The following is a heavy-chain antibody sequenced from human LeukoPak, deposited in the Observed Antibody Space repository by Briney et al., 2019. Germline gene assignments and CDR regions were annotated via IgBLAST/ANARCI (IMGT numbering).Heavy chain of an antibody. D-gene: IGHD3-10*01. Sequence: GASVKVSCKASGYTFTSYDINWVRQATGQGLEWMGWMNPNSGNTGYAQKFQGRVTMTRNTSISTAYMELSSLRSEDTAVYYCASLGGVRGYYYYGMDVWGQGTTVTVSS. CDR2: MNPNSGNT. V-gene: IGHV1-8*01. CDR1: GYTFTSYD. CDR3: ASLGGVRGYYYYGMDV. J-gene: IGHJ6*02.